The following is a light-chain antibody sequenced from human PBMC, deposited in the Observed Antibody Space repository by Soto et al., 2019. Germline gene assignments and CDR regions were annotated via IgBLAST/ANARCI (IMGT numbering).Light chain of an antibody. Sequence: DVQMTQSPSTLSASVGDRVTITCRASQSINNLLAWYQQKPGKAPKFLIYDVSTLESGVPSRFSGSGSGTEFTLTISSLQPEDFASYYCQQASSFPWAFGQGTKVDNK. CDR1: QSINNL. CDR2: DVS. CDR3: QQASSFPWA. J-gene: IGKJ1*01. V-gene: IGKV1-5*01.